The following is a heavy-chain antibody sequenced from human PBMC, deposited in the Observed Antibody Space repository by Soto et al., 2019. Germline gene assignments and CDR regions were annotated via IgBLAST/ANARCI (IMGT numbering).Heavy chain of an antibody. CDR1: GFTFSDYG. D-gene: IGHD3-9*01. V-gene: IGHV3-33*01. Sequence: QVQLVESGGGVVQPGRSLRLSCAASGFTFSDYGMHWFRQAPGKGLEWVALIWFDGTNEYYADSVKGRFTISRDNSKNTIYLQMNSPRGENTAVYYSVAINYDIFTGSFSDCWGQGTLVTVYS. CDR3: VAINYDIFTGSFSDC. CDR2: IWFDGTNE. J-gene: IGHJ4*02.